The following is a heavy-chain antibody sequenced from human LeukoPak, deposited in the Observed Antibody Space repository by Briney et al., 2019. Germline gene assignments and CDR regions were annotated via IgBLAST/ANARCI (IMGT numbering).Heavy chain of an antibody. Sequence: GGSLRLSCAASGFTFSSYGMHWVRQAPGKGLEWVAFIRYDGSNKYYADSVKGRFTISRDNSKNTLYLQMNSLRAEDTAVYYCARDGGYYGSGTYTKLDYWGQGTLVTVSS. CDR3: ARDGGYYGSGTYTKLDY. CDR2: IRYDGSNK. J-gene: IGHJ4*02. CDR1: GFTFSSYG. D-gene: IGHD3-10*01. V-gene: IGHV3-30*02.